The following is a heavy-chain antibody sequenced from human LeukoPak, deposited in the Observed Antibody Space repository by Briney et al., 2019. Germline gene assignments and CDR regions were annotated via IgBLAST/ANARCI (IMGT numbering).Heavy chain of an antibody. Sequence: ASVTVSCKASGYTFTSYYMHWVRQAPGQGLEWMGLINPSGGSTIYAQKFQGRVTMTRDTSTSTVYMELSRLRSDDTAVYYCARGMYYDFWSGYYDYWGQGTLVTVSS. CDR1: GYTFTSYY. V-gene: IGHV1-46*01. CDR3: ARGMYYDFWSGYYDY. D-gene: IGHD3-3*01. J-gene: IGHJ4*02. CDR2: INPSGGST.